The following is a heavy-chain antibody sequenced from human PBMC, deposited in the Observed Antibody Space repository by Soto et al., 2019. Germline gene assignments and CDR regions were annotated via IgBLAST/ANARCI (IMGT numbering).Heavy chain of an antibody. CDR3: ARGLLATRGSFSYMDV. D-gene: IGHD2-21*01. J-gene: IGHJ6*03. V-gene: IGHV3-13*01. CDR2: IGSAGDT. Sequence: GSLRLSCAASGFTFSSYDMHWVRQAAGKGLEWVSGIGSAGDTYYQGSVKGRFTISRENAKNSLYLQMNSLRAGDTALYYCARGLLATRGSFSYMDVWAQRTTVPVSS. CDR1: GFTFSSYD.